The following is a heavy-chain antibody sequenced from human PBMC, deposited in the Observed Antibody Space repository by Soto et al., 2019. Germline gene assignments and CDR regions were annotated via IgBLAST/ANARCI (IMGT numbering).Heavy chain of an antibody. V-gene: IGHV1-3*01. CDR3: AREKAPYSSSWYGFAY. CDR2: INPDNGNT. D-gene: IGHD6-13*01. Sequence: ASVKGSCKASGYTFTRYTMNWVRQAPGQRLEWMGWINPDNGNTKSSQKFQDRVTITADESTSTAYMELSSLRSEDTAVYYSAREKAPYSSSWYGFAYWGQGTLVTVSS. CDR1: GYTFTRYT. J-gene: IGHJ4*02.